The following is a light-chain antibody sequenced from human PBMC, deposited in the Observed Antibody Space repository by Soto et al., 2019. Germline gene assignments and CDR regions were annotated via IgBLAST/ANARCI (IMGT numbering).Light chain of an antibody. J-gene: IGKJ5*01. CDR2: GAS. CDR3: QQSSNWPPIT. Sequence: EVVLTQSPGTLSLSPGARATLSCRSSQTVTSNFLAWYQEKPGQAPRLLIYGASNRATGIPDRFSGSGSGTDFTLTIRRLEPEDLAVYYCQQSSNWPPITFGQGTRREIK. CDR1: QTVTSNF. V-gene: IGKV3D-20*02.